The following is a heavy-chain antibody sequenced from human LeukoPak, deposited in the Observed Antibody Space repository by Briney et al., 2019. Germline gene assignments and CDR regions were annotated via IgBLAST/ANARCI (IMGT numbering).Heavy chain of an antibody. CDR2: ITNDGSST. CDR1: GLTFSSHW. V-gene: IGHV3-74*01. D-gene: IGHD3-22*01. CDR3: ARDSDDSSGYNDY. J-gene: IGHJ4*02. Sequence: GGSLRLSCAASGLTFSSHWMHWVRQAPGKGLVWVSRITNDGSSTTYADSVKGRFTISRDNAKNSLYLQMNSLRAEDTAVYYCARDSDDSSGYNDYWGQGTLVTVSS.